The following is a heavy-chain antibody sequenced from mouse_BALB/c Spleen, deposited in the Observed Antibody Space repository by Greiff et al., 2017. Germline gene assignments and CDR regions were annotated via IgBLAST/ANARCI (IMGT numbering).Heavy chain of an antibody. Sequence: EVKLQESGPELVKPGASVKMSCKASGYTFTSYVMHWVKQKPGQGLEWIGYINPYNDGTKYNEKFKGKATLTSDKSSSTAYMELSSLTSEDSAVYYCARQLGLRNYAMDYWGQGTSVTVSS. D-gene: IGHD3-1*01. CDR1: GYTFTSYV. J-gene: IGHJ4*01. CDR3: ARQLGLRNYAMDY. CDR2: INPYNDGT. V-gene: IGHV1-14*01.